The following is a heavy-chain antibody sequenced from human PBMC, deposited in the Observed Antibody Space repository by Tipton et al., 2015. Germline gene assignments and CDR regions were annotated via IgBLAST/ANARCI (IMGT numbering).Heavy chain of an antibody. V-gene: IGHV3-7*03. CDR3: AKADCSSSSCNSGYFDF. CDR2: IKQDGSEK. Sequence: SLRLSCAASGFTFSSYWMSWVRQAPGKGLEWVANIKQDGSEKYYVDSVKGRFTISRDNAKNSLYLQMNSLRAEDTAFYYCAKADCSSSSCNSGYFDFWGQGTLVTVSS. D-gene: IGHD2-2*02. J-gene: IGHJ4*02. CDR1: GFTFSSYW.